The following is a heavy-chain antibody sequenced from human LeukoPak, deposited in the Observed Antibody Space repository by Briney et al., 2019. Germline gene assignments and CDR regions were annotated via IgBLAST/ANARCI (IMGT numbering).Heavy chain of an antibody. CDR3: AKVKSRSFDY. CDR2: IWYDGSDK. Sequence: GGSLRLSCAASGFTFRTYGMHWVRQAPGKGLEWVAVIWYDGSDKYHADSVKGRFTISRDNSKNMLYLQMNSLRAEDTAVYYCAKVKSRSFDYWGQGTLVTVSS. CDR1: GFTFRTYG. J-gene: IGHJ4*02. D-gene: IGHD3-10*01. V-gene: IGHV3-33*06.